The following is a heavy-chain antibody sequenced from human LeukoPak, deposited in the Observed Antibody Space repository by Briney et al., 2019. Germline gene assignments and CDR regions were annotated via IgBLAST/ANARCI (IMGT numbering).Heavy chain of an antibody. CDR2: IQFDGSEE. CDR1: GFIFSTHG. Sequence: GGSLRLSCAASGFIFSTHGMHWVRQAPGKGLEWVAFIQFDGSEEFYADSVKGRFTISRDDARNSLYLQMNSLRAEDTAVYYCARYTWTGFLDYFDYWGQGTLVTVSS. D-gene: IGHD3/OR15-3a*01. J-gene: IGHJ4*02. CDR3: ARYTWTGFLDYFDY. V-gene: IGHV3-30*02.